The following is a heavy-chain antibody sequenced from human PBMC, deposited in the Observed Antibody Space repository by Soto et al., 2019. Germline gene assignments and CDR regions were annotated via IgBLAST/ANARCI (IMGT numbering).Heavy chain of an antibody. CDR2: IYYSGST. D-gene: IGHD3-22*01. Sequence: SETLSLTCTVSGGSISSGDYYWSWIRQPPGKGLEWIGYIYYSGSTYYNPSLKSRVTISVDTSKNQFSLKLSSVTAADTAVYYCARVGGVITYYYDSSGYYYDYWGQGTLVTVSS. CDR3: ARVGGVITYYYDSSGYYYDY. V-gene: IGHV4-30-4*01. CDR1: GGSISSGDYY. J-gene: IGHJ4*02.